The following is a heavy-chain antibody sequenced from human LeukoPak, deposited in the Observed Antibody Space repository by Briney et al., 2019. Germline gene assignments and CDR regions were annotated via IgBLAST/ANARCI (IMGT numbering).Heavy chain of an antibody. CDR3: ARFAYSSGWYNHLNWFDP. J-gene: IGHJ5*02. CDR2: IYYSGST. CDR1: GGSISSYY. Sequence: SETLSLTCTVPGGSISSYYWSWIRQPPGKGLEWIGYIYYSGSTNYNPSLKSRVTISVDTSKNQFSLKLSSVTAADTAVYYCARFAYSSGWYNHLNWFDPWGQGTLVTVSS. D-gene: IGHD6-19*01. V-gene: IGHV4-59*01.